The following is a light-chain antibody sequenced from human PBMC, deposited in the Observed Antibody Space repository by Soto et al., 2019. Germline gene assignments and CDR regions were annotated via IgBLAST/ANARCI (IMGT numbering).Light chain of an antibody. J-gene: IGKJ4*01. V-gene: IGKV1-39*01. Sequence: DIQMTQSPSSLSASVGDRVTITCRASQSISSYLNWYQQKPGKVPKLLIYAASSLQSGVPSRFSGSGSGTDFTLTISSLQPEAFATYYCQQSYSTPQLTFGGGTKVEIK. CDR3: QQSYSTPQLT. CDR1: QSISSY. CDR2: AAS.